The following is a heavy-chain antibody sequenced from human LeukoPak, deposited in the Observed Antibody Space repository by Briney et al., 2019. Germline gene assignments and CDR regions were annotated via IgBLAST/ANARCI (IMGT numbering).Heavy chain of an antibody. D-gene: IGHD5-12*01. CDR1: GGSISSYY. CDR3: AREWDSGYDS. CDR2: ISYSGST. J-gene: IGHJ4*02. Sequence: SETLSPTCTVSGGSISSYYWNWIRQPPGKGLEWIGYISYSGSTNYNPSLKSRVTISLDTSEHQFSLKLSSVTAADTAVYYCAREWDSGYDSWGQGTLVTVSS. V-gene: IGHV4-59*12.